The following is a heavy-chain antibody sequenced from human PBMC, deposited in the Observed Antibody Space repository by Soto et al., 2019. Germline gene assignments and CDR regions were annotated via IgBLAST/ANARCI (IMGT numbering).Heavy chain of an antibody. CDR2: IYSGGYT. Sequence: GSLRLSCAASGFIVNSNYMSWVRQFPGKRLEWVSVIYSGGYTHYADSVKGRFTISRHNIKNTLYLQMNSLRAEDTAVYYCARVYGDYGGFFEYWGQGTQVTVSS. CDR3: ARVYGDYGGFFEY. CDR1: GFIVNSNY. D-gene: IGHD4-17*01. J-gene: IGHJ4*02. V-gene: IGHV3-53*04.